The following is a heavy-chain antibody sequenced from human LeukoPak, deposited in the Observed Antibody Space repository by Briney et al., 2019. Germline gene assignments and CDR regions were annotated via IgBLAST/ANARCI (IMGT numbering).Heavy chain of an antibody. CDR2: IGGSSTSI. J-gene: IGHJ3*01. V-gene: IGHV3-21*01. Sequence: SGGSLRLSCAASGFTFSIYSMNWVRQAPGKGLEWVSSIGGSSTSIYYADSVKGRFTISRDNAKNSLYLQMNSLRAEDTAVYYCAKEAGQDYGALDASDLWGQGTMVTVSS. CDR1: GFTFSIYS. CDR3: AKEAGQDYGALDASDL. D-gene: IGHD4-17*01.